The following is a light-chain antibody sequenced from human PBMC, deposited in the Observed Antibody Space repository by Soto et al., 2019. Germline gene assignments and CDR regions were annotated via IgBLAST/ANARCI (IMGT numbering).Light chain of an antibody. CDR2: DAS. J-gene: IGKJ5*01. CDR1: QSVSSY. Sequence: DIVLTQSPATLSLSPGERATLSCSASQSVSSYLAWYQQKPGQAPRLLIYDASNRATGIPARFSGSGSGTDFTLTISNLEPEDFAVYYCQQRSNWPITFGQGTRLEI. CDR3: QQRSNWPIT. V-gene: IGKV3-11*01.